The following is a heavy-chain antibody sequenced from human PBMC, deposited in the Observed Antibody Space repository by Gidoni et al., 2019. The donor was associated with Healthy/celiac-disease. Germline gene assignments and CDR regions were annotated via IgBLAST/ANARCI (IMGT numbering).Heavy chain of an antibody. CDR1: VFTCSSYS. CDR2: ISSSSSYI. J-gene: IGHJ4*02. CDR3: ARDLKLSPIDY. V-gene: IGHV3-21*01. Sequence: DVQLVVSGGGLVKPGGSLRLSCASSVFTCSSYSMNWVRQAPGKGLEWVSTISSSSSYIYYADSVKGRLNISRENDKNSLYLQMNSLRAEDTAVYYCARDLKLSPIDYWGQGTLVTVSS.